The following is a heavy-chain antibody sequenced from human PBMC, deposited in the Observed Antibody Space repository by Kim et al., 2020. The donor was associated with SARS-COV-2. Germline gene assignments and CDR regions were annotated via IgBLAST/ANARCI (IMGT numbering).Heavy chain of an antibody. CDR1: GGSISSSNW. J-gene: IGHJ5*02. CDR3: SSVHYYGSGSVREVFDP. D-gene: IGHD3-10*01. V-gene: IGHV4-4*02. Sequence: SETLSLTCAVSGGSISSSNWWSWVRQPPGKGLEWIGKSYHSGSTTYNPSLKSRGTITVDKSKNQFSLKLRSVTVADTAADYCSSVHYYGSGSVREVFDP. CDR2: SYHSGST.